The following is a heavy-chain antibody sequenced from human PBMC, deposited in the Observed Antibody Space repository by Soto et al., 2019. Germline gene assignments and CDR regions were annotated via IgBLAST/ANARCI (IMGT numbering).Heavy chain of an antibody. CDR1: GFTFSNYG. Sequence: GGSLRLSCAASGFTFSNYGMHWVRQAPGKGLEWVAIIWHDGNNKYYADSVRGRFIISRDNSKNRLYLQMNSLRAEDTAVYYCSCAIVRASDSSGLDVWGQGTPVTVSS. CDR2: IWHDGNNK. D-gene: IGHD1-26*01. CDR3: SCAIVRASDSSGLDV. V-gene: IGHV3-30*02. J-gene: IGHJ6*02.